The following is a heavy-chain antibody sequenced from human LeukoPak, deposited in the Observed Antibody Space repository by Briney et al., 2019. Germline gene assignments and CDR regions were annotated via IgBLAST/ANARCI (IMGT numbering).Heavy chain of an antibody. J-gene: IGHJ4*02. CDR3: ATQIPSIVVVVAATGIFDY. D-gene: IGHD2-15*01. CDR1: GYTFTSYG. V-gene: IGHV1-24*01. Sequence: ASVKVSCKASGYTFTSYGISWVRQAPGKGLEWMGGFDPEDGETIYAQKFQGRVTMTEDTSTDTAYMELSSLRSEDTAVYYCATQIPSIVVVVAATGIFDYWGQGTLVTVSS. CDR2: FDPEDGET.